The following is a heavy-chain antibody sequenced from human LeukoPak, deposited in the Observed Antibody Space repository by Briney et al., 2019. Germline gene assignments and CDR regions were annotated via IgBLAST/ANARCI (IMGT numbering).Heavy chain of an antibody. CDR3: AREIYYYYMDV. Sequence: SETLSLTCTVSGGSISSHYWSWIRQPPGKGLEWIGYIYYSGSTNYNPSLKSRVTISVDTSKNQFSLKLSSVTAADTAVYYCAREIYYYYMDVWGKGTTVTVSS. J-gene: IGHJ6*03. CDR2: IYYSGST. CDR1: GGSISSHY. V-gene: IGHV4-59*11.